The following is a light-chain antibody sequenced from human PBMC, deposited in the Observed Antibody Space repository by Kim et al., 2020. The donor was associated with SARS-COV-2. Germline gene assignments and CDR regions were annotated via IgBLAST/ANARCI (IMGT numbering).Light chain of an antibody. Sequence: QSALTQPASVSGSPGQSITISCTGTSGNIGSYNLVSWYQQHPGKAPKLLIYEVSERPSGVSGRFSGSKSVNTATLTISGLQTEDEADYYCFSYVGSSTRVFVGGTQLTVL. CDR2: EVS. V-gene: IGLV2-23*02. CDR3: FSYVGSSTRV. CDR1: SGNIGSYNL. J-gene: IGLJ2*01.